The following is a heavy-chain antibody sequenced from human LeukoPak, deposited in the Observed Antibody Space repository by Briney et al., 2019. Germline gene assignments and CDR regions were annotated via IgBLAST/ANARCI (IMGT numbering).Heavy chain of an antibody. J-gene: IGHJ6*03. CDR2: ISSSSSYI. CDR1: GFTFSSYS. V-gene: IGHV3-21*01. CDR3: ARDGERYCSSTSCFSLKNYYYMDV. D-gene: IGHD2-2*01. Sequence: GGSLRLSCAASGFTFSSYSMNWVRQAPGKGREWVSSISSSSSYIYYADSVKGRFTISRDNAKNSLYLQMNSLRAEDTAVYYCARDGERYCSSTSCFSLKNYYYMDVWGKGTTVTVSS.